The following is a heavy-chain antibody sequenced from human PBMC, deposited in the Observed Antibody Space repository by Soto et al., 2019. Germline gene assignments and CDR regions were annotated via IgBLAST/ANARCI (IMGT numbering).Heavy chain of an antibody. CDR2: INAGNGNT. Sequence: ASVKVSCKASGYTFTSYAMHWVRQAPGQRLEWMGWINAGNGNTKYSQKFQGRVTITRDTSASTAYMELSSLRSEDTAVYYCARDKYCSGGSCYRGGSPWFDPWGQGTLVTVSS. CDR3: ARDKYCSGGSCYRGGSPWFDP. V-gene: IGHV1-3*01. J-gene: IGHJ5*02. D-gene: IGHD2-15*01. CDR1: GYTFTSYA.